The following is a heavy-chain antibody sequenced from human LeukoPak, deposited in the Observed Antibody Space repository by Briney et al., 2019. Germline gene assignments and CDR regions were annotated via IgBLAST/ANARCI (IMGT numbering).Heavy chain of an antibody. Sequence: GESLKISCAASGFTFSRYGNHWVRQAPGKGLEWVAVISYDGSNKYYADSVKGRFTTSRDNSKNTLYLQMNSLRAEDTAVYYCATDRAAVTTTIDYWGQGTLVTVSS. D-gene: IGHD4-17*01. CDR2: ISYDGSNK. V-gene: IGHV3-30*03. CDR3: ATDRAAVTTTIDY. CDR1: GFTFSRYG. J-gene: IGHJ4*02.